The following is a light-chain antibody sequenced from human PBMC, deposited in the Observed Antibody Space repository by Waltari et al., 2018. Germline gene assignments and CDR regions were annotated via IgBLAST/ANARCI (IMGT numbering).Light chain of an antibody. CDR2: GAS. Sequence: DREMTQSPATLSFSPGVRATLPCRASQSVRSNLAWYQQKPAEAPRLLMYGASTRARGVPPRFSGSGSGTEFTLTISSLQSEDFAVYYCQQYNDWPSFGGGTKVEIK. J-gene: IGKJ4*01. V-gene: IGKV3-15*01. CDR1: QSVRSN. CDR3: QQYNDWPS.